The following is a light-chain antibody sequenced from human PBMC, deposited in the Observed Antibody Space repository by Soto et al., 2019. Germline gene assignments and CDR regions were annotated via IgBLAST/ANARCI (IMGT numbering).Light chain of an antibody. J-gene: IGKJ5*01. CDR2: AAS. Sequence: DIQMTQSPSSLSASVGDRVTITCRASQSITSYLNWYQQKPGKAPKLLIYAASNLQSGVPSRFSGSGSETDFTLTISSLQPEDFATYYCQQSYSTPTSITFGQGTRLEIK. V-gene: IGKV1-39*01. CDR1: QSITSY. CDR3: QQSYSTPTSIT.